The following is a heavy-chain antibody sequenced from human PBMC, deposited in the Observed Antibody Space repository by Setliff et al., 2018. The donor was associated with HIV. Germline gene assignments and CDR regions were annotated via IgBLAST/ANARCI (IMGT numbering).Heavy chain of an antibody. D-gene: IGHD3-10*01. CDR3: ARGKGVGGVVITGGLDV. CDR1: GYTFTSYG. CDR2: ISAYNGNT. J-gene: IGHJ6*04. V-gene: IGHV1-18*01. Sequence: ASVKVSCKASGYTFTSYGLNWVRQAPGQGLEWMGWISAYNGNTNYAQKFQGRVTMTRDTSASTAYMELSSLTSEDTAVYYCARGKGVGGVVITGGLDVWGKGTTVTVSS.